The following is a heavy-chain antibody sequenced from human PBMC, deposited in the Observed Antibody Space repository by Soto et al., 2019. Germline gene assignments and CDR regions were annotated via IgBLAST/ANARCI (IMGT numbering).Heavy chain of an antibody. J-gene: IGHJ5*02. CDR1: GGSISSTFYY. Sequence: QLQLQESGPGLVKPSETLSLTCSLSGGSISSTFYYWGWIRQPPGKGLEWIGSIYYSGTTFYNAALKGRLTISVDTSKNQFSLRLTSVTATDTAVYFCARQKWEQPKWFDPWGQGTLVTVSS. CDR2: IYYSGTT. V-gene: IGHV4-39*01. CDR3: ARQKWEQPKWFDP. D-gene: IGHD1-26*01.